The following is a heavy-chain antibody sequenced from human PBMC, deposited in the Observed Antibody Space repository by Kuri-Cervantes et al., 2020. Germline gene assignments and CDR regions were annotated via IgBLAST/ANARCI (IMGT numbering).Heavy chain of an antibody. D-gene: IGHD2/OR15-2a*01. CDR2: IRYDGSNE. Sequence: GESLKISCTASGFIFSDYALHWIRQAPGKGLEWVTFIRYDGSNEYHADSVKGRFTISRDNSKNTLYLQMNSLRTEDTAVYYCARFAGLSDDFDMWGQGTTVTVSS. CDR1: GFIFSDYA. CDR3: ARFAGLSDDFDM. V-gene: IGHV3-30*02. J-gene: IGHJ3*02.